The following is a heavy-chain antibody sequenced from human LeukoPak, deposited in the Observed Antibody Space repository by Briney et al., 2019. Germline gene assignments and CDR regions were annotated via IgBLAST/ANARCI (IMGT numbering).Heavy chain of an antibody. J-gene: IGHJ4*02. Sequence: GGSLRLSCAHPGDTFSNAWMSWDRQAPGKGLEWVGRIKSKTDGGTTDYAAPVKGRFTISRDDSKNTLYLQMNSLKTEDTAVYYCTKYSGYDPEFDYWGQGTLVTVSS. CDR3: TKYSGYDPEFDY. CDR2: IKSKTDGGTT. D-gene: IGHD5-12*01. CDR1: GDTFSNAW. V-gene: IGHV3-15*01.